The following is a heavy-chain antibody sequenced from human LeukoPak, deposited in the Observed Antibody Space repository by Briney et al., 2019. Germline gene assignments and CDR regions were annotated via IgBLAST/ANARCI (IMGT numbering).Heavy chain of an antibody. CDR2: ISYDGSNK. V-gene: IGHV3-30-3*01. D-gene: IGHD6-19*01. CDR1: GFTFSSYA. J-gene: IGHJ4*02. CDR3: ARDIGIAVAVDY. Sequence: GGSLRLSCAASGFTFSSYAMHWVRQAPGKGLEWVAVISYDGSNKYYADSVKGRFTISRDNSKNTLYLQMNSLRAEDTAVYYCARDIGIAVAVDYWDQGTLVTVSS.